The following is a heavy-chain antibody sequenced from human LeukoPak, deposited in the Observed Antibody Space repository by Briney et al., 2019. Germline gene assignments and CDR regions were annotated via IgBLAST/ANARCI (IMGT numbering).Heavy chain of an antibody. Sequence: GGSLRLSCAASGFTFSRYAIHWVRQAPGKGLEWVALFSYDGSTKHYAGSVKGRFTVSRDDSKNTLYLQMNSLRAEDTAVYYCARGKSGSSGYDYTLDYWGQGTLVTVSS. CDR1: GFTFSRYA. CDR3: ARGKSGSSGYDYTLDY. D-gene: IGHD5-12*01. J-gene: IGHJ4*02. V-gene: IGHV3-30*01. CDR2: FSYDGSTK.